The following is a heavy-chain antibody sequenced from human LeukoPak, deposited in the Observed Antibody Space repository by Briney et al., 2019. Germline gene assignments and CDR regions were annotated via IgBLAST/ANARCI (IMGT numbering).Heavy chain of an antibody. J-gene: IGHJ5*02. CDR3: ARGMSYYYDSSGLNWFDP. Sequence: PSETLSLTCAVYGGSFSGYYWRWIRQPPGKGLEWIEEINHSGSTNYNPSLKSRVTISVDTSKNQFSLKLSSVTAADTAVYYCARGMSYYYDSSGLNWFDPWGQGTLVTVSS. CDR1: GGSFSGYY. CDR2: INHSGST. V-gene: IGHV4-34*01. D-gene: IGHD3-22*01.